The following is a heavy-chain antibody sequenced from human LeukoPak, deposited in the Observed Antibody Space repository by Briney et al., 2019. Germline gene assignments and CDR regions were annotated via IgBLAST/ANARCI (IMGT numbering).Heavy chain of an antibody. Sequence: GASVKVSCKVSGYTLTELSMHWVRQAPGKGLEWTGGFDPEDGETIYAQKFQGRVTMTEDTSTDTAYMELSSLRSEDTAVYYCATSGGKYYYYYYMDVWGKGTTVTVSS. CDR1: GYTLTELS. CDR3: ATSGGKYYYYYYMDV. D-gene: IGHD3-10*01. CDR2: FDPEDGET. J-gene: IGHJ6*03. V-gene: IGHV1-24*01.